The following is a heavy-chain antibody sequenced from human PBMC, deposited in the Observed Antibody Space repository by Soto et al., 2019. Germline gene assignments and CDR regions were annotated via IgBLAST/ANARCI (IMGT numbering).Heavy chain of an antibody. J-gene: IGHJ5*01. Sequence: EVQLVESGGGWVQPGGSQRLSCAASGFTFSDHYMEWVRQAPGKGLQWVGRIRHKADSYTTEYAASVKGSFTISRDDSKNSLFLQMDNLKTDDTAVYYRARLWDRWFDSWGQGTLVTVSS. CDR1: GFTFSDHY. CDR3: ARLWDRWFDS. D-gene: IGHD1-26*01. CDR2: IRHKADSYTT. V-gene: IGHV3-72*01.